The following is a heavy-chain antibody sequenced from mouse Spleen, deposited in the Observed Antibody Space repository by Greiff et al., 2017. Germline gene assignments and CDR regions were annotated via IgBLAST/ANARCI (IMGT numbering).Heavy chain of an antibody. V-gene: IGHV1-15*01. CDR1: GYTFTDYE. CDR2: IDPETGGT. J-gene: IGHJ2*01. Sequence: VQLQQSGAELVRPGASVTLSCKASGYTFTDYEMHWVKQTPVHGLEWIGAIDPETGGTAYNQKFKGKAILTADKSSSTAYMELRSLTSEDSAVYYCTRGYGNYVFWGQGTTLTVSS. D-gene: IGHD2-10*02. CDR3: TRGYGNYVF.